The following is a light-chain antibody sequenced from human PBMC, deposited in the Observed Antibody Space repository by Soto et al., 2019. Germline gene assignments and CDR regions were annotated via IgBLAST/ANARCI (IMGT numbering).Light chain of an antibody. CDR1: SSDVGAYNY. CDR3: SSHGGIENVV. Sequence: QSALTQPPSASGSPGQSVTISCTGTSSDVGAYNYVSWYQQHPGKAPKLMIYEVTKRPSGVPARFSGSKSGNTASLTVSGLQAEEEADYYCSSHGGIENVVFGGGTKLTVL. CDR2: EVT. V-gene: IGLV2-8*01. J-gene: IGLJ2*01.